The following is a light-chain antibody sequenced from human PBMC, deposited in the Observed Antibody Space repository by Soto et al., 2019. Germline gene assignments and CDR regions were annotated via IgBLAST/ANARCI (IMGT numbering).Light chain of an antibody. CDR2: QDS. CDR1: KLGDKY. Sequence: SYELTQPPSVSVSPGQTASITCSGVKLGDKYACWYQQKPGQSPVLVIYQDSKRPSGIPERFSGSNSGNTATLTISGTQAMDEADYYCQAWDSSILYVFGTGTQLTVL. CDR3: QAWDSSILYV. J-gene: IGLJ1*01. V-gene: IGLV3-1*01.